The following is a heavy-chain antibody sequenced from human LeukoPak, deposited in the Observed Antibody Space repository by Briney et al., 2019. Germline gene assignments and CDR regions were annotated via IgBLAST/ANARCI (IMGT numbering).Heavy chain of an antibody. Sequence: GGSLRLSCAASGFTFSTYGMHWVRQAPGKGLEWVTFISYEGTIKRYADSVKGRFTISRDNSKNTLYLQMSSLRVDDTALYYCAREYDLVTGLDYWGQGALVTVSS. CDR2: ISYEGTIK. CDR1: GFTFSTYG. D-gene: IGHD3-9*01. V-gene: IGHV3-30*03. J-gene: IGHJ4*02. CDR3: AREYDLVTGLDY.